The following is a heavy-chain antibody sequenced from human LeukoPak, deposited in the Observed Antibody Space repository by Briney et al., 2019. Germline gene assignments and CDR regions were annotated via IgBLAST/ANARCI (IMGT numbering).Heavy chain of an antibody. V-gene: IGHV3-23*01. D-gene: IGHD6-19*01. CDR3: AKVQGVAGTCFDY. CDR2: ISGSGSST. CDR1: GFTFTSYA. Sequence: PGGSLRLSCAASGFTFTSYAMNWVRQAPGKGLEWVSTISGSGSSTYYVDSVKGRFTISRDNSKNTLYLQMNSLRAEDTAVYYCAKVQGVAGTCFDYWGQGTLVTVSS. J-gene: IGHJ4*02.